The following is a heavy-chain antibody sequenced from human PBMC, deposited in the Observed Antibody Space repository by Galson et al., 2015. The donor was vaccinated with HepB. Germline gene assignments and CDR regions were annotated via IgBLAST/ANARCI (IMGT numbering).Heavy chain of an antibody. Sequence: SLRLSCAASGFTFSNYNMNWVRQAPGKGLEWISYISSGSSTIYFADSVKCRFTISRDNAKNSLYLQMNSLRAEDTAVYFCARASSSGYSYGFDYWGQGALVTVSS. D-gene: IGHD5-18*01. J-gene: IGHJ4*02. CDR3: ARASSSGYSYGFDY. V-gene: IGHV3-48*01. CDR2: ISSGSSTI. CDR1: GFTFSNYN.